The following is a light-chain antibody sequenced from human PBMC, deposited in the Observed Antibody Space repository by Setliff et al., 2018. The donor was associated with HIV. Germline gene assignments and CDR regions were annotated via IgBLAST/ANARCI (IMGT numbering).Light chain of an antibody. CDR2: DVS. CDR3: CSYAGSYTYV. CDR1: SSDVGGYKY. J-gene: IGLJ1*01. Sequence: QSALAQPRSVSGSPGQSVTISCTGTSSDVGGYKYVSWYQHHPGKAPKLIIYDVSKRPSGVPDHFSGSRSGNTASLTISGLQAEDEADYYCCSYAGSYTYVFGTGTKGTVL. V-gene: IGLV2-11*01.